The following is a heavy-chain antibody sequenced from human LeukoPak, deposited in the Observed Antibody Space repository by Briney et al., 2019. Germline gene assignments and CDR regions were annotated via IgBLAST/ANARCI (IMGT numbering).Heavy chain of an antibody. CDR2: ISAYNGNT. CDR3: ARDDPYCSSTSCYLWSAWFDP. D-gene: IGHD2-2*01. CDR1: GYTFTSYG. V-gene: IGHV1-18*01. Sequence: ASVKVSCKASGYTFTSYGISWVRQAPGQGLEWMGWISAYNGNTNYAQKLQGRVTMTTDTSTSTAYMELRSLRSDDTAVYYCARDDPYCSSTSCYLWSAWFDPWGQGTLVTVSS. J-gene: IGHJ5*02.